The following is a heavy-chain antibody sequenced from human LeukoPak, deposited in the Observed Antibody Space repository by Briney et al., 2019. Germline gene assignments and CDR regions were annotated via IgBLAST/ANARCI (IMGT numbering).Heavy chain of an antibody. J-gene: IGHJ4*02. CDR1: GFTFSSHG. Sequence: GGSLRLSCVASGFTFSSHGMHWVRQAPGKGLEWVAVISSDGSNKYHADSVKGRFTISRDKSKNTLFLQMNSLRVEDTAVYYCAKGSESGWYFSDYWGQGTLVTVSS. CDR3: AKGSESGWYFSDY. D-gene: IGHD6-19*01. V-gene: IGHV3-30*18. CDR2: ISSDGSNK.